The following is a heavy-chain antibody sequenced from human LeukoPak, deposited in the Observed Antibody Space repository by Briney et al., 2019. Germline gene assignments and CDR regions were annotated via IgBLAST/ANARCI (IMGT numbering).Heavy chain of an antibody. CDR2: IYPGDSDT. CDR3: ARSASGWGFDD. Sequence: GESRETSYKGSGYSFTTYWIGWVRQMSGKGLEWMGIIYPGDSDTRYSPSFQGQVTISADKSISTAYLQWSSLKASDSAMYYCARSASGWGFDDWGQGTLVTVSS. V-gene: IGHV5-51*01. D-gene: IGHD6-19*01. J-gene: IGHJ4*02. CDR1: GYSFTTYW.